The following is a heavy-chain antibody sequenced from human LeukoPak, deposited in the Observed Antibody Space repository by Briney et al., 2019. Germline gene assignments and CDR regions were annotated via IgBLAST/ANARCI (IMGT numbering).Heavy chain of an antibody. V-gene: IGHV4-39*01. CDR2: IYYSGST. Sequence: PSETLSLTCTVFGGSISSSSYYWGWIRQPPGKGLEWIGSIYYSGSTYYNPSLKSRVTISVDTSKNQFSLKLSSVTAADTAVYYCARWTTSLSYFDYWGQGTLVTVSS. J-gene: IGHJ4*02. CDR1: GGSISSSSYY. CDR3: ARWTTSLSYFDY. D-gene: IGHD4-17*01.